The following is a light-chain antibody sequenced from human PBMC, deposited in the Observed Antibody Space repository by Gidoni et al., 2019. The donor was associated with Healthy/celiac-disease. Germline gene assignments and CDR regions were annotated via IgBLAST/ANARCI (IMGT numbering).Light chain of an antibody. CDR1: QSVSSY. CDR2: DAS. J-gene: IGKJ2*01. CDR3: QQRGHT. Sequence: EIVLTQSPATLSLSPGERATLSCRASQSVSSYLAWYQQKPGQAPRLLIYDASNRATGIPARFSGSGSGTDFTLTISSLEPEDFAVYYCQQRGHTFXXXTKLEIK. V-gene: IGKV3-11*01.